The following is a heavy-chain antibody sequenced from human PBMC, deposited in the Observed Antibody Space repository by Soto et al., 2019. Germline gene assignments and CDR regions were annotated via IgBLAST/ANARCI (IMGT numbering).Heavy chain of an antibody. V-gene: IGHV4-59*01. CDR2: IYYSGST. CDR1: GVSISSYY. J-gene: IGHJ4*02. D-gene: IGHD3-22*01. CDR3: ARSRGGYFDF. Sequence: SETLSLTCTVSGVSISSYYWSWIRQPPGKGLEWIGYIYYSGSTNYNPSLKSRVTISGDTSKNQFSLKLSSVTAADTAVYYCARSRGGYFDFWGQGTLVTVSS.